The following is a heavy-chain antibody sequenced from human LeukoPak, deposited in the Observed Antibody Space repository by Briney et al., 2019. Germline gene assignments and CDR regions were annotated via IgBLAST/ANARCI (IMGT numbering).Heavy chain of an antibody. CDR1: GFTLRLYD. CDR2: IGTAGDT. V-gene: IGHV3-13*04. J-gene: IGHJ3*02. D-gene: IGHD6-13*01. Sequence: PGGSLTLLCAASGFTLRLYDMQCVRHATGQALEWVSDIGTAGDTNFPGSVKGRSTISREQAQNSFYLQMNHLNAGDTAVYYRARAADYSSSWYRVSDAFYIWGQGTLVTVSS. CDR3: ARAADYSSSWYRVSDAFYI.